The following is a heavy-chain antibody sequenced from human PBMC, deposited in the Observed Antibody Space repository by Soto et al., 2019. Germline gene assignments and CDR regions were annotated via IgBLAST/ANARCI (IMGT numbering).Heavy chain of an antibody. V-gene: IGHV3-20*04. J-gene: IGHJ4*02. Sequence: EVQLVESGGGVVRPGGSLRLSCAASGFTFDEYALTWVRQAPGKGLEWVAGINWNGGSKGYADSVKGRFTISRDNAKSSLYLQMNNLIAEDTAFYFCARATQSYYDTSGYYSYVHWGQGAQVTVSS. CDR2: INWNGGSK. CDR3: ARATQSYYDTSGYYSYVH. CDR1: GFTFDEYA. D-gene: IGHD3-22*01.